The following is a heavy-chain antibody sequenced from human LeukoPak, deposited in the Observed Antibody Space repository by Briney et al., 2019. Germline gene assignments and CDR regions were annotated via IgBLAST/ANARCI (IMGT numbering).Heavy chain of an antibody. J-gene: IGHJ4*02. CDR3: ARHGGAYSFDY. D-gene: IGHD4-11*01. V-gene: IGHV4-59*08. CDR1: GGSISNYY. Sequence: SETLSLTCTVSGGSISNYYWSWVRQPPGKGLEWIGCIYYIGSTNYNPSLKSRVTISPDTSKNQFSLELSSVSAADTAVYYCARHGGAYSFDYWGQGTLVTVSS. CDR2: IYYIGST.